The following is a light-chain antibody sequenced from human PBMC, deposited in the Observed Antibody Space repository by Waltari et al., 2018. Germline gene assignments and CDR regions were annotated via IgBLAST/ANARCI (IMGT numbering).Light chain of an antibody. V-gene: IGLV2-14*03. CDR1: SSDVGGYDY. CDR2: DVT. CDR3: FSYRRSSTWV. J-gene: IGLJ3*02. Sequence: QSALTQPASVSGSPGQSITISCTGTSSDVGGYDYVSWYQKHPGKAHKLLIYDVTKRPSGVSNRFSGSKSANTASLTISGLQAEDEADYYCFSYRRSSTWVFGEGTKLTVL.